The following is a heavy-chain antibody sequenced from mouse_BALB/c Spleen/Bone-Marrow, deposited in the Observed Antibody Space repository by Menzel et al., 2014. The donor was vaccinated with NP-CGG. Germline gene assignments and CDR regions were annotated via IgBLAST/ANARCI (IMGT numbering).Heavy chain of an antibody. CDR1: GYSFTGYF. D-gene: IGHD2-3*01. V-gene: IGHV1-20*02. J-gene: IGHJ4*01. CDR3: ARGGLLRAMDY. Sequence: VQLKQSGPELVKPGASVKISCKASGYSFTGYFMNWVMQSHGKSLEWIGRINPYNGDTFYNQKFKSKATLTVDKSSSTAHMELRSLASEDSAVYYCARGGLLRAMDYWGQGTSVTVSS. CDR2: INPYNGDT.